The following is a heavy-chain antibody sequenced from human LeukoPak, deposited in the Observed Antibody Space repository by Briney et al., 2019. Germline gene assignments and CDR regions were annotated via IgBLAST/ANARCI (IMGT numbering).Heavy chain of an antibody. D-gene: IGHD3-22*01. CDR1: GFTFDDYA. CDR3: AMGSYYYDSSGSTFDY. CDR2: ISWNSGSI. V-gene: IGHV3-9*01. Sequence: GGSLILSCAASGFTFDDYAMHWVRQAPGKGLELVTGISWNSGSIGYADSVKGLFTISRDNAKNSMYLQMNSLRAEDTALYYCAMGSYYYDSSGSTFDYWGQGTLVTVSS. J-gene: IGHJ4*02.